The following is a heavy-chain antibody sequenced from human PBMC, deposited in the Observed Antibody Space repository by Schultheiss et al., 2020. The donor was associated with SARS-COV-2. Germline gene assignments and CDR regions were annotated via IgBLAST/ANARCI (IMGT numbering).Heavy chain of an antibody. CDR3: SRERVVVVAATSYGGGAFDI. CDR1: GGSISSGGYY. D-gene: IGHD2-15*01. CDR2: IYYSWST. V-gene: IGHV4-31*03. J-gene: IGHJ4*02. Sequence: LRLSCTVSGGSISSGGYYWSWIRQHPGKGLEWIGYIYYSWSTYYNPSLKSRVTISVDTSKNQFSLKLSSVTAADTAVYYCSRERVVVVAATSYGGGAFDIWGQGTLVTVSS.